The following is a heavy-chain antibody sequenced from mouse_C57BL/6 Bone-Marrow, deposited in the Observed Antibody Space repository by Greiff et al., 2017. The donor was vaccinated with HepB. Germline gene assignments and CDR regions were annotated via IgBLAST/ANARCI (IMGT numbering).Heavy chain of an antibody. Sequence: EVQLQQSGAELVRPGASVKLSCTASGFNIKDDYMHWVKQRPEQGLEWIGWIDPENGDTEYASKFQDKATITADTSSNTAYLQLSSLTSEDTAVYYCTTYYDYDGFAYGGQGTLVTVSA. V-gene: IGHV14-4*01. CDR1: GFNIKDDY. CDR2: IDPENGDT. D-gene: IGHD2-4*01. CDR3: TTYYDYDGFAY. J-gene: IGHJ3*01.